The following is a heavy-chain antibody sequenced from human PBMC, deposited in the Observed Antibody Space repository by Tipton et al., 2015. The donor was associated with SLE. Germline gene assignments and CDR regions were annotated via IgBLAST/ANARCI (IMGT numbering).Heavy chain of an antibody. CDR1: GFTFSSYA. CDR3: AREISLDY. V-gene: IGHV3-30*04. CDR2: ISYDGSNK. Sequence: SLRLSCAASGFTFSSYAMHWVRQAPGKGLEWVAVISYDGSNKYYADSVKGRFTISRDNAKNSLYLQMNSLRAEDTAVYYCAREISLDYWGQGALVTVSS. J-gene: IGHJ4*02.